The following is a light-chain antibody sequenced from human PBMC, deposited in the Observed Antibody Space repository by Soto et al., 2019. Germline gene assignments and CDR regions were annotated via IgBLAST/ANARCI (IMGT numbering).Light chain of an antibody. CDR1: QSVTSNY. V-gene: IGKV3-20*01. J-gene: IGKJ1*01. CDR2: GAS. Sequence: EIVLTQSPGTLSLSPGERATLFCRASQSVTSNYLAWYQQQPGQAPRLLIYGASSRATGIPDRFSGSGSGTDFTLTISRLEPEDFAVYYCQQYSNSPRTFGQGTKVEIK. CDR3: QQYSNSPRT.